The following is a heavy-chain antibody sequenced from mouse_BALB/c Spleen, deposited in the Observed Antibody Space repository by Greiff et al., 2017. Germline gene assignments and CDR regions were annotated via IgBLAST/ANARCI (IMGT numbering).Heavy chain of an antibody. CDR3: ARSGGEFAY. J-gene: IGHJ3*01. Sequence: QVQLKQSGAELAKPGASVKMSCKASGYTFTSYWMHWVKQRPGQGLEWIGYINPSTGYTEYNQKFKDKATLTADKSSSTAYMQLSSLTSEDSAVYYCARSGGEFAYWGQGTLVTVSA. CDR1: GYTFTSYW. CDR2: INPSTGYT. D-gene: IGHD1-1*02. V-gene: IGHV1-7*01.